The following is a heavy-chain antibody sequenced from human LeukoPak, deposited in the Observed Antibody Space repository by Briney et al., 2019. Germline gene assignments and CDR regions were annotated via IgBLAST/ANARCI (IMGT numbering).Heavy chain of an antibody. CDR1: GFSVSYYF. CDR2: ISSSSSYI. CDR3: AREYGMDV. Sequence: GGSLRLSCAASGFSVSYYFMNWVRQAPGRGLEWVSSISSSSSYIYYADSVKGRFTISRDNAKNSLYLQMSSLRAEDTAVYYCAREYGMDVWGQGTTVTVSS. V-gene: IGHV3-21*01. J-gene: IGHJ6*02.